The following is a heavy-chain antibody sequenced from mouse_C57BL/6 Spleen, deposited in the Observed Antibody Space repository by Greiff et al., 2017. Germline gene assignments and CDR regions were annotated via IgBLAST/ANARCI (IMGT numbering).Heavy chain of an antibody. D-gene: IGHD2-1*01. V-gene: IGHV2-5*01. Sequence: QVQLKESGPGLVQPSQSLSITCTVSGFSFTSYGVHWVRQSPGKGLEWLGVIWRGGSTDYNAAFMSRLSITKDNSKSQVFFKMNSLQADDTAIYYCAKKDGNYEAWFAYWGQGTLVTVSA. CDR3: AKKDGNYEAWFAY. J-gene: IGHJ3*01. CDR1: GFSFTSYG. CDR2: IWRGGST.